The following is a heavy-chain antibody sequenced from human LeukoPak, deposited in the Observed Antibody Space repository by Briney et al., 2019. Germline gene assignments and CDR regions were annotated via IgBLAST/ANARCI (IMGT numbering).Heavy chain of an antibody. CDR3: ARVGDGYNLVYWYFDL. CDR1: GYSISSGYY. V-gene: IGHV4-38-2*02. Sequence: PSETLSLTCTVSGYSISSGYYWGWIRQPPGKGLEWIGSIYHSGSTYYNPSLKSRVTISVDTSKNQFSLKLSSVTAADTAVYYCARVGDGYNLVYWYFDLWGRGTLVTVSS. D-gene: IGHD5-24*01. J-gene: IGHJ2*01. CDR2: IYHSGST.